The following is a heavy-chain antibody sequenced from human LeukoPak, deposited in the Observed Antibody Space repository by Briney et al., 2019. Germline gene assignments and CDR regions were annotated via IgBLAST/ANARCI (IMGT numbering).Heavy chain of an antibody. V-gene: IGHV1-69*06. J-gene: IGHJ4*02. D-gene: IGHD4-17*01. Sequence: SVKDSCKASGGTFSSYAISWVRQAPGQGLEWMGGIIPIFGTANYAQKFQGRVTITADKSTSTAYMELSSLRSEDTAVYYCARGPLGDYGDYTTADYWGQGTLVTVSS. CDR3: ARGPLGDYGDYTTADY. CDR1: GGTFSSYA. CDR2: IIPIFGTA.